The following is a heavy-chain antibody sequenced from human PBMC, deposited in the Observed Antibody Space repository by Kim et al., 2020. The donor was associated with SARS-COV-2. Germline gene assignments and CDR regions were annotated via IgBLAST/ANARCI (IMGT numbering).Heavy chain of an antibody. CDR3: AREPSSSTITSGDY. Sequence: GGSLRLSCAASGFTVSSNYMSWVRQAPGKGLEWVSVIYSGGSTYYADSVKGRFTISRDNSKNTLYLQMNSLRAEDTAVYYCAREPSSSTITSGDYWGQGTLVTVSS. CDR1: GFTVSSNY. D-gene: IGHD1-26*01. V-gene: IGHV3-53*01. J-gene: IGHJ4*02. CDR2: IYSGGST.